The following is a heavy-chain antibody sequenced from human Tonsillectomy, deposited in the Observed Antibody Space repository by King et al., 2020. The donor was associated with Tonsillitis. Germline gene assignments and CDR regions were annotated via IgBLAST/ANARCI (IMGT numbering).Heavy chain of an antibody. D-gene: IGHD6-19*01. CDR1: GFTFDDNG. Sequence: VQLVESGGGVVRPGGSLRLSCAASGFTFDDNGMSWVRQAPGEGLEWVSGINWNGGSTGYADSVKGRFTISRDNAKNSLYLQMNSLRAEDTALYYCARVGSKQWLVPDYFYYWGQGTLVTVSS. J-gene: IGHJ4*02. CDR3: ARVGSKQWLVPDYFYY. CDR2: INWNGGST. V-gene: IGHV3-20*04.